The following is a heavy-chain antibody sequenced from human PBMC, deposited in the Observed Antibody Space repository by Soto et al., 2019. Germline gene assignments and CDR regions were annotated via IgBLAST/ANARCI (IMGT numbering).Heavy chain of an antibody. D-gene: IGHD3-10*01. J-gene: IGHJ6*02. CDR3: VSPTRGFPPAYGMDV. V-gene: IGHV3-21*01. CDR2: ISGSGSYI. Sequence: GGSLRLSCATSGFTFSGYALNWVRQAPGKGLEWVSSISGSGSYIYYADSVEGRFTISRDNAKESVFLEMSSLRAEDTAVYYCVSPTRGFPPAYGMDVWGQGTTVTSP. CDR1: GFTFSGYA.